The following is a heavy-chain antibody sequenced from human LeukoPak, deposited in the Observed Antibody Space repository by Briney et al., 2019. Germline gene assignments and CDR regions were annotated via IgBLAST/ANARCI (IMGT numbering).Heavy chain of an antibody. J-gene: IGHJ4*02. D-gene: IGHD6-19*01. V-gene: IGHV3-21*01. CDR3: ASSGWSSRHDY. CDR1: GFTFSSYS. CDR2: ISSSSSYI. Sequence: GGSLRLSCAASGFTFSSYSMTWVRQAPGKGLEWVSSISSSSSYIYYADSVKGRFTISRGNAKNSLYLQMNSLRAEDTAVYYCASSGWSSRHDYWGQGTLVTVSS.